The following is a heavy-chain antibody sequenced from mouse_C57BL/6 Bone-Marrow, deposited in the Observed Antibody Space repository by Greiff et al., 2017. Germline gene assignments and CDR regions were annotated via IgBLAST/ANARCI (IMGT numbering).Heavy chain of an antibody. D-gene: IGHD2-1*01. Sequence: EVMLVESEGGLVQPGSSMKLSCTASGFTFSDYYMAWVRQVPEKGLEWVANINYDGSSTYYLDSLKSRFIISRDNAKNILYLQMSSLKSEDTATYYCARDHGNYDYFDYWGQGTTLTVSS. V-gene: IGHV5-16*01. CDR2: INYDGSST. CDR1: GFTFSDYY. J-gene: IGHJ2*01. CDR3: ARDHGNYDYFDY.